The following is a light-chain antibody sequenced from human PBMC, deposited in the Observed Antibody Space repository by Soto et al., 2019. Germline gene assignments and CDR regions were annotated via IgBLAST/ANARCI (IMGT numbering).Light chain of an antibody. J-gene: IGKJ5*01. V-gene: IGKV2-28*01. CDR1: QSLLYNNTYNY. CDR2: FGS. Sequence: DDVMTQLPLTLPVTPGEPASISCRSSQSLLYNNTYNYLDRYVQKPGQSPQLLIYFGSNRAPGVPDRFSGSGSGTDFTLKINRVEAEDVGTYYCMQALQSLTFGHGTRLEIK. CDR3: MQALQSLT.